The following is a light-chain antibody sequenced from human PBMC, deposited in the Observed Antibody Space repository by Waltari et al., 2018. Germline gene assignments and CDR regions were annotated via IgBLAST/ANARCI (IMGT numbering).Light chain of an antibody. CDR3: QQSYSTPWT. V-gene: IGKV1-39*01. J-gene: IGKJ1*01. Sequence: DLQMTQSPSSLSASVGDRVTITCRASQLISSYLNWYQQKPGKAPKLLIYAASSLQSGVPSRFSGSGSGTDFTLTISSLQPEDFATYYCQQSYSTPWTFGQGTKVEIK. CDR2: AAS. CDR1: QLISSY.